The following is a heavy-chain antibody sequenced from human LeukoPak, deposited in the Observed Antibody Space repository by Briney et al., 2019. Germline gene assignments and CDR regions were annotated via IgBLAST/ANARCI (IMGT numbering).Heavy chain of an antibody. CDR3: AKDLERTLDY. D-gene: IGHD1-1*01. CDR1: GFTFSSYG. V-gene: IGHV3-30*18. J-gene: IGHJ4*02. Sequence: GGSLRLSCAASGFTFSSYGMHWVRQAPGEGLEWVAVISYDGSNKYYADPVKGRFTISRDNSKNTLYLQMNSLRAEDTAVYYCAKDLERTLDYWGQGTLVTVSS. CDR2: ISYDGSNK.